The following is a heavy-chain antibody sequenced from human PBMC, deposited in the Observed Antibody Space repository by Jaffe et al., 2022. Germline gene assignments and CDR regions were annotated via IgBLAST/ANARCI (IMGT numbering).Heavy chain of an antibody. D-gene: IGHD3-10*01. CDR3: ASSFQYGVGPY. J-gene: IGHJ4*02. CDR1: GFIFRDYS. CDR2: IRSGGSVI. Sequence: EVQVVESGGGLVQPGGSLRLSCAVSGFIFRDYSMNWARQAPGKGLEWLSYIRSGGSVIYYADSVKGRFTISRDDARNSLFLQMDSLRAEDTAVYYCASSFQYGVGPYWGRGTLVTVSS. V-gene: IGHV3-48*01.